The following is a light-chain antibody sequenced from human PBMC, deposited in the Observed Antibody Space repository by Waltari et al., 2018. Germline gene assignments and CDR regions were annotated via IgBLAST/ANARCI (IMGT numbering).Light chain of an antibody. J-gene: IGKJ1*01. CDR3: QQSYTVPPWT. CDR2: AAS. V-gene: IGKV1-39*01. CDR1: QNINHF. Sequence: DIQMTQSPSSLSASVGDRVTITCRTSQNINHFLNWYQQKPGEAPNLLIYAASSLQSVVPSRFSGSGSGTDFTLTISNLQPEDFATYYCQQSYTVPPWTFGQGTKVEIK.